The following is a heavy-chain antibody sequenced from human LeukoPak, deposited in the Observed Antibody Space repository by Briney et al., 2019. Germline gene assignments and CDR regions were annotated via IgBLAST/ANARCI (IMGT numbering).Heavy chain of an antibody. CDR1: GFTFSSYA. CDR3: AKDYHIGAIAAANGQFDY. CDR2: ISGGGGST. J-gene: IGHJ4*02. D-gene: IGHD6-13*01. Sequence: GGSLRLSCAASGFTFSSYAMSWVRQAPGKGLEWVSAISGGGGSTYYADSVKGRFTISRDNSKNTLYLQMNSLRAEDTAVYYCAKDYHIGAIAAANGQFDYWGQGTLVTVSS. V-gene: IGHV3-23*01.